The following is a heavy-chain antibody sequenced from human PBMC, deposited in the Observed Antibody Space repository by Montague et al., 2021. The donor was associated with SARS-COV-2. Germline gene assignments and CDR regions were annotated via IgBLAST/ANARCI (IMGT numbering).Heavy chain of an antibody. D-gene: IGHD3-22*01. CDR1: GGSISSYY. CDR2: IYYSGRT. CDR3: ARGGGSGYRYYFDY. Sequence: ETLSLTCSVSGGSISSYYWNWIWQPQGKGLERIGYIYYSGRTNYNPSPKSRVTITVDTYKNQFSLKLSSVTAADTAVYYCARGGGSGYRYYFDYWGQGSLVTVSS. V-gene: IGHV4-59*01. J-gene: IGHJ4*02.